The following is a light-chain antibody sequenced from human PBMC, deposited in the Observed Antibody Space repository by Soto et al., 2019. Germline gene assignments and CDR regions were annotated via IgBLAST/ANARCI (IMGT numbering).Light chain of an antibody. Sequence: QAVVTQEPSLTVSPGGTVTLTCGSSTGAVTSGHYPYWFQQKPGQAPRTLIYDSTNKHSWTPARFPGSFLGGKAALTLSGAQPEDEAEYYCLVSYSGARVFGGGTKLTVL. CDR1: TGAVTSGHY. CDR2: DST. J-gene: IGLJ3*02. V-gene: IGLV7-46*01. CDR3: LVSYSGARV.